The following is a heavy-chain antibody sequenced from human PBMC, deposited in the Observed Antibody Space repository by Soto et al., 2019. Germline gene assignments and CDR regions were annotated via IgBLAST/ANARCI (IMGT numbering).Heavy chain of an antibody. CDR2: TSSSSSTI. CDR3: ARAAAPDFWSGYHTYYYYYGMDV. CDR1: GFTFSSYS. J-gene: IGHJ6*02. V-gene: IGHV3-48*02. Sequence: GSLRLSCAASGFTFSSYSMNWVRQAPGKGLEWVSYTSSSSSTIYYADSVKGRFTISRDNAKNSLYLQMNSLRDEDTAVYYCARAAAPDFWSGYHTYYYYYGMDVCAQGTTVTVSS. D-gene: IGHD3-3*01.